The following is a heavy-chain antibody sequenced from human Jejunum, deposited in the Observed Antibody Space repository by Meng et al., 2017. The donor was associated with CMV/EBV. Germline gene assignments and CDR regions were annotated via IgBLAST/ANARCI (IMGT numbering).Heavy chain of an antibody. CDR1: GGSLSPYY. J-gene: IGHJ4*02. CDR2: ISHGGIT. V-gene: IGHV4-34*01. Sequence: QVQIQQWGAGLLNSSETLSLTCAVYGGSLSPYYWTWIRQIPGKGLEWIGEISHGGITNYNPSLKSRVTLLIDTSKNQFSLKLSSVTAADTAVYYCGMERVNWGQGILVTVSS. D-gene: IGHD1-1*01. CDR3: GMERVN.